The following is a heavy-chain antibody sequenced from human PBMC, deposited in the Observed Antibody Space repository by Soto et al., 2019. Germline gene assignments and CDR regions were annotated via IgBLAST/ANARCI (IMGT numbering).Heavy chain of an antibody. J-gene: IGHJ6*02. CDR3: AREKSNYDFWSGPPGRYYYGMDV. CDR1: GYTFTSYG. V-gene: IGHV1-18*01. D-gene: IGHD3-3*01. CDR2: ISAYNGNT. Sequence: PRASVKVSCKASGYTFTSYGISWVRQAPGQGLEWMGWISAYNGNTNYAQKLQGRVTMTTDTSTSTAYMELRSLRSDDTAVYYCAREKSNYDFWSGPPGRYYYGMDVWGQGTTVTVSS.